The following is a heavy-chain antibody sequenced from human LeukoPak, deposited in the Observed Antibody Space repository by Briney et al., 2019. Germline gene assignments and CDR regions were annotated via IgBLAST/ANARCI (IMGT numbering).Heavy chain of an antibody. CDR3: ARHPSYYYGMDV. J-gene: IGHJ6*02. Sequence: SETLSLTCAVYGGSFSGYYWSWIRQPPGKGLEWIGEINHSGSTNYNPSLKSRVTISVDMSKNQFSLKMSSVTAADTAVYYCARHPSYYYGMDVWGQGTTVTVSS. CDR1: GGSFSGYY. CDR2: INHSGST. V-gene: IGHV4-34*01.